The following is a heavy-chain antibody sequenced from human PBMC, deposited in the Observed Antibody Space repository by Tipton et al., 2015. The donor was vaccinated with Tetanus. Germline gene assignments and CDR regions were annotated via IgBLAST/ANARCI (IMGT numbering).Heavy chain of an antibody. CDR1: GGSFSGYY. CDR3: ARGSGVARY. J-gene: IGHJ4*02. V-gene: IGHV4-34*01. CDR2: INHSGST. D-gene: IGHD3-3*01. Sequence: TLSLTCAVYGGSFSGYYWSWIRQPPGKGLEWIGEINHSGSTNYNPSLKSRVTISVDTSKNQFSLKLSSVTAADTAVYYCARGSGVARYWGQGTLVTVSS.